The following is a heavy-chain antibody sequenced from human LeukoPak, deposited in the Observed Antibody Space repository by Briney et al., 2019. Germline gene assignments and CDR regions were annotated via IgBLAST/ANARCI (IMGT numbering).Heavy chain of an antibody. Sequence: GGSLRLSCTASGFTFSSYWMSWVRQAPGKGLEWVAVISYDGRNKHYPDSVKGRFTISRDISTDTLWLQMDSLRTEDTAVYYCAKGPLRGTAAAIDYWGQGALVTVSS. J-gene: IGHJ4*02. V-gene: IGHV3-30*18. CDR3: AKGPLRGTAAAIDY. D-gene: IGHD2-2*01. CDR1: GFTFSSYW. CDR2: ISYDGRNK.